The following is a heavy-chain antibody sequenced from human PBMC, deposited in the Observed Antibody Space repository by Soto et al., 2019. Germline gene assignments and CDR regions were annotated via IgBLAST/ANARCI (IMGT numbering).Heavy chain of an antibody. CDR2: IYYSGST. Sequence: SETLSLTCTVSGGSISSYYWSWIRRPPGKGLEWIGYIYYSGSTNYNPSLKSRVTISVDTSKNQFSLKLSSVTAADTAVYYCARQPSTVTTGRRYYYYMDVWGKGTTVTVSS. V-gene: IGHV4-59*08. CDR3: ARQPSTVTTGRRYYYYMDV. CDR1: GGSISSYY. D-gene: IGHD4-4*01. J-gene: IGHJ6*03.